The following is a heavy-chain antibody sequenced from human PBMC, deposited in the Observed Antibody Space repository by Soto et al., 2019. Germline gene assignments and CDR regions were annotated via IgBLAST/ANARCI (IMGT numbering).Heavy chain of an antibody. J-gene: IGHJ4*02. Sequence: QVQLVESGGGVVQPGRSLRLSCAASGFTFSTYGMHWVRQAPGKGLEWVAIILSDGSKTYYADSVKGRFTISRDNSKKTLYMQMNSLRAEDTALYYGANATGNWNYDLDFWGQGTLVTVSS. CDR2: ILSDGSKT. CDR1: GFTFSTYG. CDR3: ANATGNWNYDLDF. D-gene: IGHD1-7*01. V-gene: IGHV3-30*18.